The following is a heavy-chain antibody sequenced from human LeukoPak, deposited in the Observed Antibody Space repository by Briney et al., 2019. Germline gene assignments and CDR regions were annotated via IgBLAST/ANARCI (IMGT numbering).Heavy chain of an antibody. J-gene: IGHJ6*03. CDR1: GFTFSSYE. D-gene: IGHD5-18*01. CDR3: ARENVDTAMVDNYYYYMDV. V-gene: IGHV3-48*03. CDR2: ISSSGSTI. Sequence: GGSLRLSCAASGFTFSSYEMNWVRQAPGKGLEWVSYISSSGSTIYYADSVKGRFTISRDNAKNSLYLQMNSLRAEDTAVYYCARENVDTAMVDNYYYYMDVWGKGTTVTVSS.